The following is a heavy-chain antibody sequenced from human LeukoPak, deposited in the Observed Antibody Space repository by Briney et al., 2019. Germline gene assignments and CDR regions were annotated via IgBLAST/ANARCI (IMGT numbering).Heavy chain of an antibody. CDR3: AREQVRCSSTSCRYYYYYYGMDV. J-gene: IGHJ6*02. CDR2: ISYDGSNK. V-gene: IGHV3-30*04. Sequence: PGRSLRLSCAASGFTFSSYAMHWVRQAPGKGLEWVAVISYDGSNKYYADSVKGRFTISRDNSKNTLYLQMNSLRAEDTAVYYCAREQVRCSSTSCRYYYYYYGMDVWGQGTTVTVSS. CDR1: GFTFSSYA. D-gene: IGHD2-2*01.